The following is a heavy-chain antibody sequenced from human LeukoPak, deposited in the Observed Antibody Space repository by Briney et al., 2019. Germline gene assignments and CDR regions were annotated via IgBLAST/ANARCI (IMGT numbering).Heavy chain of an antibody. D-gene: IGHD5-12*01. CDR1: GYSIRSDYY. CDR2: IHHGGSS. J-gene: IGHJ4*02. CDR3: ARDGYSGNDGL. V-gene: IGHV4-38-2*02. Sequence: SETLSLTCNVSGYSIRSDYYWGWIRPPPGEGLEWIGNIHHGGSSYHNPSLKNRVTISVDTSKNQFSLKVSSVTAADTAVYYCARDGYSGNDGLWGQGTLVTVSS.